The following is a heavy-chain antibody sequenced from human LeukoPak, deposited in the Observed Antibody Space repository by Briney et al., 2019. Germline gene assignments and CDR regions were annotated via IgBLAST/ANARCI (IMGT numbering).Heavy chain of an antibody. J-gene: IGHJ6*02. CDR1: GYSFTSYW. CDR3: ARHKGSPLVPAAISGARYGMDV. CDR2: IYPGDSDT. D-gene: IGHD2-2*01. V-gene: IGHV5-51*01. Sequence: GESLKISCKGSGYSFTSYWIGWVRQMPGKGLEWMGIIYPGDSDTRYSPSFQGQVTISADKSISTAYLQWSSLKASDTAMYYCARHKGSPLVPAAISGARYGMDVWGQGTTVTVSS.